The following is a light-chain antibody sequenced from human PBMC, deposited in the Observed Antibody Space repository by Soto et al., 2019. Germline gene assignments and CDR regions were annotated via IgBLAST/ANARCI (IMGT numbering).Light chain of an antibody. Sequence: DIQMTQSPSTLSASVGDRVRITCRASQSITGWLAWYQQKPGKAPKLLIYDASSLERGVPSRFSGSGSGTDYTLTISSLQPDDSATYYCQQYKNRYTFGQGTKVEIK. J-gene: IGKJ2*01. CDR1: QSITGW. V-gene: IGKV1-5*01. CDR3: QQYKNRYT. CDR2: DAS.